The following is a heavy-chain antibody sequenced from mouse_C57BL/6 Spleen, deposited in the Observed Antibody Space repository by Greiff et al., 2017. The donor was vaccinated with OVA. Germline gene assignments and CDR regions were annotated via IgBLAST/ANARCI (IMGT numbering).Heavy chain of an antibody. CDR3: ARQSYYGDFDV. D-gene: IGHD2-12*01. CDR2: ISNGGGST. J-gene: IGHJ1*03. V-gene: IGHV5-12*01. CDR1: GFTFSDYY. Sequence: EVQLVESGGGLVQPGGSLKLSCAASGFTFSDYYMYWVRQTPEKRLEWVAYISNGGGSTYYPDTVKGRFTISRDNAKNTLYLQLSRLKSEDTAMYYCARQSYYGDFDVWGTGTTVTVSS.